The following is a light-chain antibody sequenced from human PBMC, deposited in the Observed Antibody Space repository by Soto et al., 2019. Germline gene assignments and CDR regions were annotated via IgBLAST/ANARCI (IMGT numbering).Light chain of an antibody. CDR2: GAS. Sequence: EIVMTQSPATLSVSPGDRATLSCRAGQPLNNNVAWYQHKPGQAPRLLIYGASTRATGISARFSGSGSGTEFTLTISSLQSEDFAVYYCQQYYTWPITFGGGTKVEIK. CDR1: QPLNNN. V-gene: IGKV3-15*01. J-gene: IGKJ4*01. CDR3: QQYYTWPIT.